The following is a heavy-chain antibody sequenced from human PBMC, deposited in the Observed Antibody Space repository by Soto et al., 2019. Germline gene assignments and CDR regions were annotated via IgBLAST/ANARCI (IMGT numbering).Heavy chain of an antibody. CDR1: GFTFTSSA. CDR2: IVVGSGNR. V-gene: IGHV1-58*01. Sequence: ASSVRISCKTSGFTFTSSAVQWVRQARGQRLEWIGWIVVGSGNRNYAQKFQERVTITRDMSTSTAYMELSSLRSEDTAVYYCAAGTAGEWEPERSQFDYWGQGTLVT. J-gene: IGHJ4*02. D-gene: IGHD1-26*01. CDR3: AAGTAGEWEPERSQFDY.